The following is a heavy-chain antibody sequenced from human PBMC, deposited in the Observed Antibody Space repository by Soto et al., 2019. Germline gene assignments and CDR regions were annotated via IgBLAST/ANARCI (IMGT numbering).Heavy chain of an antibody. J-gene: IGHJ4*02. CDR2: IYYSGST. V-gene: IGHV4-59*01. CDR1: GGSISSYY. CDR3: ARDETSRDGYNFSY. D-gene: IGHD5-12*01. Sequence: SETLSLTCTVSGGSISSYYWSWIRQPPGKGLEWIGYIYYSGSTNYSPSLKSRVTISVDTSKNQFSLKLSSVTAADTAVYYCARDETSRDGYNFSYWGQGTLVTVSS.